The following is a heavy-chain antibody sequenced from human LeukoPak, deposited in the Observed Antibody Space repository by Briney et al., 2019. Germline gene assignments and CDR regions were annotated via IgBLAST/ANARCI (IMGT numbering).Heavy chain of an antibody. Sequence: SETLSLTCAVSGYSISSGYYWGWIRQPPGKGLEWIGSIYHSGSTYYNPSLKSRVTILVDTSKNQFSLKLSSVTAADTAVYYCARRLYSSSYWYFDLWGRGTLVTVSS. D-gene: IGHD6-6*01. CDR2: IYHSGST. J-gene: IGHJ2*01. CDR3: ARRLYSSSYWYFDL. V-gene: IGHV4-38-2*01. CDR1: GYSISSGYY.